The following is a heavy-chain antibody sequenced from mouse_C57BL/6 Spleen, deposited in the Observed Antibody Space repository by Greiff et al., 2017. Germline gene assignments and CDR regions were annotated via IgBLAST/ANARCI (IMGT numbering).Heavy chain of an antibody. CDR1: GYTFTSYW. J-gene: IGHJ4*01. CDR3: AKGTVVEGRYAMDY. CDR2: IDPSDSYT. D-gene: IGHD1-1*01. Sequence: QVQLKQPGAELVMPGASVKLSCKASGYTFTSYWMHWVKQRPGQGLEWIGEIDPSDSYTNYNQKFKGKSTLTVDKSSSTAYMQLSSLTSEDSAVYYCAKGTVVEGRYAMDYWGQGTSVTVSS. V-gene: IGHV1-69*01.